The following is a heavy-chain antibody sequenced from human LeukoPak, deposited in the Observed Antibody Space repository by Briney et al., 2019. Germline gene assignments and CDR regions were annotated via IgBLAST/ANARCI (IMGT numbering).Heavy chain of an antibody. D-gene: IGHD6-19*01. CDR1: GSTFSIYA. CDR3: ASRMRYNSGWYYLDY. V-gene: IGHV3-23*01. Sequence: GGSLRLSCAASGSTFSIYAMTWVRQAPGKGLEWISTISAGGGTTYYADSVKGRFTISRDNSKNTLYLQMNGLRAEDTAEYFCASRMRYNSGWYYLDYWGQGTLVTVSS. J-gene: IGHJ4*02. CDR2: ISAGGGTT.